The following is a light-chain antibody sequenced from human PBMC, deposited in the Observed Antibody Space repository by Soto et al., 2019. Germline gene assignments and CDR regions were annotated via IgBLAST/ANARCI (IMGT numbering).Light chain of an antibody. CDR2: GAS. CDR1: ESVSSSY. Sequence: EIVLTQSPGTLSLSPGERATLYCRASESVSSSYLAWYQQKPGQAPRLLIFGASSRATGTPDRFSGSGSGTDFTLTISRLEPEDFAVYYCQQRSNWPPTFGQGTKVDI. CDR3: QQRSNWPPT. J-gene: IGKJ1*01. V-gene: IGKV3D-20*02.